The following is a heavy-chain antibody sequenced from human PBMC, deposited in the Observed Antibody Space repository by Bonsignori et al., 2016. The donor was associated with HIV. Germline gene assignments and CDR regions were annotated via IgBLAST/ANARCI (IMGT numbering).Heavy chain of an antibody. J-gene: IGHJ4*02. V-gene: IGHV1-24*01. D-gene: IGHD3-22*01. Sequence: WVRQAPGQRLEWMGGFDPEDEETVYAQNFQGRVTLTEDTSTDTAYMELSSLRSEDSAVYYCATARGSYDTSGYYYVETYFGYWGQGTLVTVSS. CDR3: ATARGSYDTSGYYYVETYFGY. CDR2: FDPEDEET.